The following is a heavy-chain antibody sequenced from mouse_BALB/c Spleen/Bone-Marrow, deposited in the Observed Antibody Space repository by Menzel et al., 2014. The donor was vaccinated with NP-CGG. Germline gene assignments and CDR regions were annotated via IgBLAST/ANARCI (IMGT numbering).Heavy chain of an antibody. J-gene: IGHJ2*01. CDR3: GRWAN. Sequence: VQLQQSGPALVKPWASVQISCNASGYSFTDSFMLLVKHRFGKILDCIGRIIPYNGVTFYNQNFKGKATLTVDKSSSTAHMELLSLTSEDSAVYYCGRWANWGQGTTLTVSS. V-gene: IGHV1-37*01. CDR1: GYSFTDSF. CDR2: IIPYNGVT.